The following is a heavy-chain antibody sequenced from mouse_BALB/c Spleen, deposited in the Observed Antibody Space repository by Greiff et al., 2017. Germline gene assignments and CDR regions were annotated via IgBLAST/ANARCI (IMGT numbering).Heavy chain of an antibody. CDR3: ARLGGSSFFDY. J-gene: IGHJ2*01. V-gene: IGHV3-2*02. CDR2: ISYSGST. Sequence: VQLKESGPGLVKPSQSLSLTCTVTGYSITSDYAWNWIRQFPGNKLEWMGYISYSGSTSYNPSLKSRISITRDTSKNQFFLQFNSVTTEDTATYYCARLGGSSFFDYWGQGTTLTVSS. D-gene: IGHD1-1*01. CDR1: GYSITSDYA.